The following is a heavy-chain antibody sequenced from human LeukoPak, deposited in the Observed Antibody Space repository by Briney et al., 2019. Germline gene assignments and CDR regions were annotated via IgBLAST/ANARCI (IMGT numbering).Heavy chain of an antibody. CDR2: IIPIFGSA. D-gene: IGHD3-16*02. CDR3: AKGSRLREGGSYRF. Sequence: ASVKVSCKASGGIFSSYAINWVRQAPGRGLEWMGRIIPIFGSANYAQKFQGRVTITADKSTRTAYMELSSLRSEDTALYYCAKGSRLREGGSYRFWGQGTLVTVSS. V-gene: IGHV1-69*06. CDR1: GGIFSSYA. J-gene: IGHJ4*02.